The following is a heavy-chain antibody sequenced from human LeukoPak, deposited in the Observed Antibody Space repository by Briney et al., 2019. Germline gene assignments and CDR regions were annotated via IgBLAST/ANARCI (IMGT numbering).Heavy chain of an antibody. CDR2: ISGSGGST. V-gene: IGHV3-23*01. CDR3: ASHHYYDSSGLDDYFDY. Sequence: GGSLRLSCAASGFTFSSYAMSWVRQAPGEGLEWVSAISGSGGSTYYADSVKGRFTISRDNSKNMLYLQMNSLRAEDTAVYYCASHHYYDSSGLDDYFDYWGQGALVTVSS. D-gene: IGHD3-22*01. J-gene: IGHJ4*02. CDR1: GFTFSSYA.